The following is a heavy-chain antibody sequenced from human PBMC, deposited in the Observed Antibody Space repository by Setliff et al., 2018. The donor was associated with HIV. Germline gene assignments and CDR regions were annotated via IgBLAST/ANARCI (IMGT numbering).Heavy chain of an antibody. CDR3: ARDVEHMMDV. J-gene: IGHJ6*02. Sequence: SETLSLTCTVYGGSFSGYYWSWIRQPPGMGLEWIGEINQSENTNYNPSLKSRVTISADPSKNQFSLRLSSVTAADTAVYYCARDVEHMMDVWGQGTTVTVSS. CDR2: INQSENT. CDR1: GGSFSGYY. V-gene: IGHV4-34*01.